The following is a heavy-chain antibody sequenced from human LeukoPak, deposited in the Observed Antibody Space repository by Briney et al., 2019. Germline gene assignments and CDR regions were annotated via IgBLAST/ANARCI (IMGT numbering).Heavy chain of an antibody. V-gene: IGHV4-59*11. D-gene: IGHD6-19*01. CDR2: VSYSGGT. Sequence: SETLSLTCTVSGASISTHYWSWIRQSPGKGLEWIGFVSYSGGTDYNPSLKGRVTLSVDTSKNQISLTLTSLTAADTAVYYCTRDGGVAVTPLDFDFWGQGALVIVSS. CDR3: TRDGGVAVTPLDFDF. J-gene: IGHJ4*02. CDR1: GASISTHY.